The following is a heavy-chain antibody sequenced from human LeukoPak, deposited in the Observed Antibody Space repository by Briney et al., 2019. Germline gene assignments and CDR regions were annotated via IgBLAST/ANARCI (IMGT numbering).Heavy chain of an antibody. V-gene: IGHV3-20*04. CDR3: ARAYTSSRHYYYYYTDV. Sequence: GGSLRLSCAASGFTFDDYGMSWVRQAPGKGLELVSGITWDSETTGYADSVKGRFTISRDNAKNSLYLQMNSLRAEDTALYYCARAYTSSRHYYYYYTDVWGKGTTVTASS. D-gene: IGHD6-13*01. CDR1: GFTFDDYG. CDR2: ITWDSETT. J-gene: IGHJ6*03.